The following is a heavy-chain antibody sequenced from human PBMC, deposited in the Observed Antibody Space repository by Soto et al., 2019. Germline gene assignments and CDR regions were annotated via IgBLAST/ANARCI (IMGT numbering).Heavy chain of an antibody. D-gene: IGHD2-21*01. CDR2: IYVTGAV. Sequence: KASETLSLTCSVSGAALNSGNYYWSCIRQVPGKGLELIGHIYVTGAVDYNPSLRDRITISQDTSERQFSLNLRLVTAADTAVYYCARLRIATNNYKWFDPWGQGTLVTVSS. CDR3: ARLRIATNNYKWFDP. CDR1: GAALNSGNYY. V-gene: IGHV4-31*03. J-gene: IGHJ5*02.